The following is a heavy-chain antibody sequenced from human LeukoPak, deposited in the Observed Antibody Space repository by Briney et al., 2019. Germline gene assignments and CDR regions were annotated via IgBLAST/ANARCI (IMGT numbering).Heavy chain of an antibody. CDR1: GLAFSSSA. J-gene: IGHJ4*02. CDR3: ADYGVSGVRNNFY. CDR2: ISVASNT. D-gene: IGHD3-3*01. V-gene: IGHV3-23*01. Sequence: GGSLRLSCAASGLAFSSSAMSWVRQAPGKGLEWVSTISVASNTFYADSVKGRFTISRDNSRNTVYLQMTSLRADDTAVYYCADYGVSGVRNNFYWGQGTLVTVSS.